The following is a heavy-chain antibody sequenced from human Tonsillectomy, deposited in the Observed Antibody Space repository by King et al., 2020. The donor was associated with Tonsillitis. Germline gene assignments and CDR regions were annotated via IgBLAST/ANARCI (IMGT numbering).Heavy chain of an antibody. CDR1: GFTFSSYW. D-gene: IGHD6-19*01. CDR3: ARADVFSGWPDYYNYAMDV. Sequence: VQLVESGGGLVQPGGSLRLSCAASGFTFSSYWMHWVRQAPGKGLVWISHINSDGSSTSYADSVKGRFTISRDNAKNTLYLQMNSLRAEDTAVYYCARADVFSGWPDYYNYAMDVWGQGTTVTVSS. V-gene: IGHV3-74*01. J-gene: IGHJ6*02. CDR2: INSDGSST.